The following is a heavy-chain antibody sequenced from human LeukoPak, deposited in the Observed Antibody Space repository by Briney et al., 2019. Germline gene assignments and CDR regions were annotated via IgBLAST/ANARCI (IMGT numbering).Heavy chain of an antibody. Sequence: PSETLSLTCTVSGGSISSFFWSWIRQPAGKGLEWIGRLYSSGSTNYNPSLKSRLTMSVDTSKNQFSLQLSSVAAADTAMYYCARHRYGDYYFDYWGQGTLVTVSS. CDR1: GGSISSFF. CDR2: LYSSGST. V-gene: IGHV4-4*07. CDR3: ARHRYGDYYFDY. J-gene: IGHJ4*02. D-gene: IGHD4-17*01.